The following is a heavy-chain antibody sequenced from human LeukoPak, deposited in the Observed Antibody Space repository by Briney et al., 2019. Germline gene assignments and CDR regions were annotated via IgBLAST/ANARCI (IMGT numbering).Heavy chain of an antibody. V-gene: IGHV4-34*01. CDR3: ARGQGRDGYIKRNWYFDL. J-gene: IGHJ2*01. D-gene: IGHD5-24*01. CDR2: INHIGST. Sequence: SETLSLTCAVYGGSFSGYYWSWIRQPPGKGQEWIGEINHIGSTNYNPSHKSRVTISVDTSKNQFSLKLSSVTAADTAVYYCARGQGRDGYIKRNWYFDLWGRGTLVTVSS. CDR1: GGSFSGYY.